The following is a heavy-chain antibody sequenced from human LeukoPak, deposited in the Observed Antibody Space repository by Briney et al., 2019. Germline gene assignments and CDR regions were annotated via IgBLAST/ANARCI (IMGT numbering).Heavy chain of an antibody. V-gene: IGHV1-2*02. J-gene: IGHJ4*02. Sequence: ASVKVSCKASGYTFTGYYMHWVRQAPGQGLEWMGWINPNSGGTNYAQQFQGRVTMTRDTSISTAYMELSRLRSDDTAVYYCARRSGIAVAGRTYYFDYWGQGTLVTVSS. CDR3: ARRSGIAVAGRTYYFDY. CDR1: GYTFTGYY. CDR2: INPNSGGT. D-gene: IGHD6-19*01.